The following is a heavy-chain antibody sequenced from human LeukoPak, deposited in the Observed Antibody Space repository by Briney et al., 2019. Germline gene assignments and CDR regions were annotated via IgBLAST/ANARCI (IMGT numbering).Heavy chain of an antibody. D-gene: IGHD2-15*01. CDR3: ARDRGSDDPIDY. Sequence: QPGRSLRLSCAASGFPLRSYGMHWVRQAPGKGLEWVAVIWHDGKNKYYADSVKGRFTVSRDNSKNTLYLQMGSLRVEDTAVYLCARDRGSDDPIDYWGQGTLVTVSS. CDR1: GFPLRSYG. V-gene: IGHV3-33*01. CDR2: IWHDGKNK. J-gene: IGHJ4*02.